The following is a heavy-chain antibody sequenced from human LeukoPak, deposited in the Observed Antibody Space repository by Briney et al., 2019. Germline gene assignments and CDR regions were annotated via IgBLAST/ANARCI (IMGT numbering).Heavy chain of an antibody. CDR2: ISGSGDST. Sequence: GGSLRLSCAASGFTFSSYAMSWVRQAPGKGLEWVSAISGSGDSTYYGDSVKGRFTISRDNSKNTLYLQMNSLRAEDTAVYYCAKGFIAVADHLDYWGQGTLVTVSS. CDR3: AKGFIAVADHLDY. V-gene: IGHV3-23*01. J-gene: IGHJ4*02. D-gene: IGHD6-19*01. CDR1: GFTFSSYA.